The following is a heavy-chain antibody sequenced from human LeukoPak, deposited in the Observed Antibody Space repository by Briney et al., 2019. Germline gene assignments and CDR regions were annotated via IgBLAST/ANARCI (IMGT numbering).Heavy chain of an antibody. J-gene: IGHJ4*02. CDR1: GFTVSSNY. Sequence: GGSLRLSCAASGFTVSSNYMSWVRQAPGKGLEWVSVIYSGGSRYYADSVKGRFTISRDTSKTTMYIKMNSLRAEDTAVYFCARDGKSLVFYDSSGHLHGPKSFDHWGQGTLVTVSS. CDR2: IYSGGSR. D-gene: IGHD3-22*01. V-gene: IGHV3-66*01. CDR3: ARDGKSLVFYDSSGHLHGPKSFDH.